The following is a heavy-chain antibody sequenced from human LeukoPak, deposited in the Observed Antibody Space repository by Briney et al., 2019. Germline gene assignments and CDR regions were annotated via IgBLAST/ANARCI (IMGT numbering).Heavy chain of an antibody. CDR2: INPNSGGT. CDR3: ARARGDCSGGSCYFDY. CDR1: AYTFTGYY. D-gene: IGHD2-15*01. J-gene: IGHJ4*02. Sequence: ASVNVSFKASAYTFTGYYMVWMRQAPAHGPEWMGWINPNSGGTNYAQKFQGRVTMTRDTSISTAYMELSRLRSDDTAVYYCARARGDCSGGSCYFDYWGQGPLVTVSS. V-gene: IGHV1-2*02.